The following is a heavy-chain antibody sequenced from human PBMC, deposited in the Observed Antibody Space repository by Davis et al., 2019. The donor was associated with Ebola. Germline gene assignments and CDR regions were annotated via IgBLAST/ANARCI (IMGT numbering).Heavy chain of an antibody. J-gene: IGHJ6*02. V-gene: IGHV3-74*01. Sequence: GESLKISCAASGFTFSNHWMHWVRQAPGTGLVWVSRINRDGSDTNYADSVKGRFTISRDNAKNTLYLQMNSLRAEDTAVYYCARDSDLYYYGMDVWGQGTTVTVSS. CDR2: INRDGSDT. CDR1: GFTFSNHW. CDR3: ARDSDLYYYGMDV.